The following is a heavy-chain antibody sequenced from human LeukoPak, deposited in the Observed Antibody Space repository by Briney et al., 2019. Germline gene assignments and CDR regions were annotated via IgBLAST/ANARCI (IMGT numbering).Heavy chain of an antibody. CDR3: CDGMDV. V-gene: IGHV3-23*01. CDR1: GFIFRNYY. CDR2: INGSGNST. J-gene: IGHJ6*02. Sequence: AGGSLRLSCAASGFIFRNYYMSWVRQAPGKGLEWVSAINGSGNSTYYADSVQGRFTISRDNSKNTLYLQMNSLRAEDTAVYYCCDGMDVWGQGTTVAVSS.